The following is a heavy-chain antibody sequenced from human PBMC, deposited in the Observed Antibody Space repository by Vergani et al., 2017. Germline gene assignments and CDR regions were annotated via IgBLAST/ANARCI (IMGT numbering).Heavy chain of an antibody. CDR3: ARIIGGGSFIRD. Sequence: QVTLRESGPALVKPTQTLTLTCSFSGFSLRTTGMCVSWVRQPPGKALECLARIDWDDDKYYSTSLKTRLAISKDTSKNQVVLTMTNMHPVDTATYYCARIIGGGSFIRDWGQGTLVTVSS. CDR1: GFSLRTTGMC. D-gene: IGHD1-26*01. V-gene: IGHV2-70*13. J-gene: IGHJ4*02. CDR2: IDWDDDK.